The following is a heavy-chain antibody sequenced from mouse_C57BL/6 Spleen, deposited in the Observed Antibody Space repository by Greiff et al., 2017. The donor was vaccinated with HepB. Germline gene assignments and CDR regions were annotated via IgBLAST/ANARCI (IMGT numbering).Heavy chain of an antibody. CDR1: GYTFTSYW. J-gene: IGHJ4*01. CDR2: IDPSDSYT. Sequence: QVQLQQPGAELVMPGASVKLSCKASGYTFTSYWMHWVKQRPGQGLEWIGEIDPSDSYTNYNQKFKGKSTLTVDKSSSTAYMQLSSLTSEDSAVYYCARAYYSNDAMDYWGQGTSVTVSS. CDR3: ARAYYSNDAMDY. V-gene: IGHV1-69*01. D-gene: IGHD2-5*01.